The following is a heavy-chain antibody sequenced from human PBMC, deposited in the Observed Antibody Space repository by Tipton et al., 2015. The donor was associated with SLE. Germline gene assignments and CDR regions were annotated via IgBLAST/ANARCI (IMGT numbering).Heavy chain of an antibody. CDR1: GFTFSSYW. CDR2: INSDGSST. J-gene: IGHJ4*02. Sequence: SLRLSCAASGFTFSSYWMHWVRQAPGKGLVWVSRINSDGSSTSYADSVKGRFTISRDNAKNTLHLQMNSLRAEDTAVYYCARGAVASSFDYWGQGTLVTVSS. D-gene: IGHD6-19*01. CDR3: ARGAVASSFDY. V-gene: IGHV3-74*01.